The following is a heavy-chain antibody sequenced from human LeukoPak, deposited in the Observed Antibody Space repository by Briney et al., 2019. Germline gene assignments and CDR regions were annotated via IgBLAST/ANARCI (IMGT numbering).Heavy chain of an antibody. Sequence: SQTLSLTCAISGYSVSSDTAAWNWIRYSPSRGLEWLGRTYYKSSWFNDYAVSLRSRITINADTSRNQFSLHLESVIPEDTAVYYCARGPQLVGYYYIDVWAKGTTVTVSS. CDR2: TYYKSSWFN. J-gene: IGHJ6*03. V-gene: IGHV6-1*01. D-gene: IGHD6-13*01. CDR1: GYSVSSDTAA. CDR3: ARGPQLVGYYYIDV.